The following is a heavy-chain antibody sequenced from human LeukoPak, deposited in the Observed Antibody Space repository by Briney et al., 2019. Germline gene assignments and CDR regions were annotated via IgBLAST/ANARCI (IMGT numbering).Heavy chain of an antibody. J-gene: IGHJ4*02. CDR3: ARVSESYHDY. D-gene: IGHD1-26*01. CDR1: GFTFSSRE. CDR2: IDSSGTII. V-gene: IGHV3-48*03. Sequence: GGSLRLSCAASGFTFSSREMNWVRQTPGKGLEWVSYIDSSGTIIYYADSVKGRFTSSRDNAKNSLYLQMNSLRADDTAVHYCARVSESYHDYWGQGTLVTVSS.